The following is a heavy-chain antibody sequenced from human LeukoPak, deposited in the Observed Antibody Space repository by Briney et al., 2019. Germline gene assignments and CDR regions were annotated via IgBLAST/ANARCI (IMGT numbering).Heavy chain of an antibody. J-gene: IGHJ4*02. CDR2: ISGSGGST. CDR3: AKDIVVVPAANFDY. Sequence: GGSPRLSCAASGFTFSSYAMSWVRQAPGKGLEWVSAISGSGGSTYYADSVKGRFTISRDNSKNTLYLQMNSLRAEDTAVYYCAKDIVVVPAANFDYWGQGTLVTVSS. CDR1: GFTFSSYA. V-gene: IGHV3-23*01. D-gene: IGHD2-2*01.